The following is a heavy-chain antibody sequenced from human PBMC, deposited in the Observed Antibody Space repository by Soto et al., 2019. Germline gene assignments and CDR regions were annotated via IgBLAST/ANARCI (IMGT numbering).Heavy chain of an antibody. V-gene: IGHV1-69*02. Sequence: QVQLVQSGAEVKKPGSSVKVSCKASGGTFSSYTISWVRQAPGQGLEWMGRIIPILGIANYAQKFQGRVTITADKSTSTAYMELSSLRSEDTTVYYCASNVDTAMAIGYWGQGTLVTVSS. CDR1: GGTFSSYT. J-gene: IGHJ4*02. D-gene: IGHD5-18*01. CDR3: ASNVDTAMAIGY. CDR2: IIPILGIA.